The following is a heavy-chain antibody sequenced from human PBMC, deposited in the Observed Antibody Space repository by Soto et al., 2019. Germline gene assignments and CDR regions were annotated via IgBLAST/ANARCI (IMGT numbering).Heavy chain of an antibody. Sequence: VQLMQSGAEVKQPGSSVKVSCKASGGTFSSHSINWVRQAPGQGVEWMGGIITLFGTANYAQNFQGRVTITADESTSTAYMELISLRCDDTAVYYCAREVGYGDFSAALLDWGQGTLVTVSS. CDR2: IITLFGTA. CDR1: GGTFSSHS. CDR3: AREVGYGDFSAALLD. D-gene: IGHD4-17*01. J-gene: IGHJ4*02. V-gene: IGHV1-69*01.